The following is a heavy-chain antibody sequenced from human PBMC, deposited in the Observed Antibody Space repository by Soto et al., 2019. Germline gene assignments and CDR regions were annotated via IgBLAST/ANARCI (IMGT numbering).Heavy chain of an antibody. D-gene: IGHD7-27*01. CDR3: ARRRGTTTSEPLGNWSDP. Sequence: QLQLQESGPGLVRPSETLSLTCTVSGGSVSSVSYFWDWLRQTPGKGLEWIGTLHSSGNTYYNPSLKCRITISVTPSKNQVPLKRTSVAAEATGVYYCARRRGTTTSEPLGNWSDPWGQGTQVTVS. V-gene: IGHV4-39*01. J-gene: IGHJ5*02. CDR1: GGSVSSVSYF. CDR2: LHSSGNT.